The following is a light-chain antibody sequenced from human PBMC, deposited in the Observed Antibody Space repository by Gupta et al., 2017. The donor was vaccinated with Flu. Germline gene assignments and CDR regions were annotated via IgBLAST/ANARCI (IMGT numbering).Light chain of an antibody. J-gene: IGLJ1*01. CDR2: GNS. CDR3: QSYDRSLSGSYV. CDR1: SSNIGATYD. Sequence: QSVLTQPPSVSGAPGQKVTISCPGSSSNIGATYDVHWYQQLPGTTPKLLIYGNSNRPSGVPDRFSASKSGTSASLTITGLQAEDEADYYCQSYDRSLSGSYVFGTGTKVTVL. V-gene: IGLV1-40*01.